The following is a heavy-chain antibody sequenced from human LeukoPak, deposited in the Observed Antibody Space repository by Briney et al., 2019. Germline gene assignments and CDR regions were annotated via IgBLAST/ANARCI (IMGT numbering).Heavy chain of an antibody. CDR2: INHSGST. CDR1: GGSFSGYY. CDR3: ARETTSGSYRRSDDAFDI. V-gene: IGHV4-34*01. J-gene: IGHJ3*02. D-gene: IGHD1-26*01. Sequence: SETLSLTCAVYGGSFSGYYWSWIRQPPGKGLEWIGEINHSGSTNYNPSLKSRVTISVDKSKNQLSLKLSSVTAADTAVYYCARETTSGSYRRSDDAFDIWGQGTMVTVSS.